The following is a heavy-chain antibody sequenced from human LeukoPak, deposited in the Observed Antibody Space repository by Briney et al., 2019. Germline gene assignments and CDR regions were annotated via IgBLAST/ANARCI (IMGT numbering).Heavy chain of an antibody. V-gene: IGHV3-33*01. CDR2: IWYDGSNK. CDR3: ARDARSHWFGELYPQDY. CDR1: GFTFSSYG. Sequence: GGSLRPSCAASGFTFSSYGMHWVRQAPGKGLEWVAVIWYDGSNKYYADSVKGRFTISRDNSKNTLYLQMNSLRAEDTAVYYCARDARSHWFGELYPQDYWGQGTLVTVSS. D-gene: IGHD3-10*01. J-gene: IGHJ4*02.